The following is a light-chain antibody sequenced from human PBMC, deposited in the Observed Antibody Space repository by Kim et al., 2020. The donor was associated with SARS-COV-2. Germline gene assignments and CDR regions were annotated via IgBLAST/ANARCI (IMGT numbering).Light chain of an antibody. CDR3: QQYNSYPLS. V-gene: IGKV1-5*03. J-gene: IGKJ4*01. Sequence: AAVGDKVTITCRASQSISSWLAWYQQKPGKAPKLLIYKASSLESGVPSRFSGSGSGTEFTLTISSLQPDDFATYYCQQYNSYPLSFGGGTKVDIK. CDR1: QSISSW. CDR2: KAS.